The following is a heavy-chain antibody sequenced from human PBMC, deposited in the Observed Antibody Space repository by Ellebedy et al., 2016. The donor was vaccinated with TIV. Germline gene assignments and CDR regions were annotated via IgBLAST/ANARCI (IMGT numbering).Heavy chain of an antibody. CDR3: AKLGARWPPAPARFDN. D-gene: IGHD5-24*01. CDR2: ISGSGGSK. J-gene: IGHJ4*02. Sequence: GESLKISCAASGFSFSSYAMSWVRQAPGKGLEWVSSISGSGGSKYYEDSVKGRFTISRDISKKTLFLQMSSLRGEDTAIYYCAKLGARWPPAPARFDNWGQGALVTVSS. V-gene: IGHV3-23*01. CDR1: GFSFSSYA.